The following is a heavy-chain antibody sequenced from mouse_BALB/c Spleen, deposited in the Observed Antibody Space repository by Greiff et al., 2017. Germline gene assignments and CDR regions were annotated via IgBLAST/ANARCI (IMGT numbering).Heavy chain of an antibody. CDR2: IWSGGST. Sequence: QVQLQQSGPGLVQPSQSLSITCTVSGFSLTSYGVHWVRQSPGKGLEWLGVIWSGGSTDYNAAFISRLSISKDNSKSQVFFKMNSLQANDTAIYYCAPLPYGNYPLYAMDYWGQGTSVTVSS. D-gene: IGHD2-1*01. CDR3: APLPYGNYPLYAMDY. V-gene: IGHV2-2*02. J-gene: IGHJ4*01. CDR1: GFSLTSYG.